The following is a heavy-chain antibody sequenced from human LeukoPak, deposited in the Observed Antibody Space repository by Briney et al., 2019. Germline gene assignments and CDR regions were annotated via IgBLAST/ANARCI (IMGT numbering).Heavy chain of an antibody. CDR3: ARATGVKKGYFDY. D-gene: IGHD3-10*01. V-gene: IGHV3-23*01. Sequence: PGGSLRLSCAASGFTFSSYGMFWVRQAPGKGLDWVSSLSGSGYSTYYADSVKGRFTISRDNSKDTLYLQINSLRAEDTAVYYCARATGVKKGYFDYWGQGTLVTVSS. J-gene: IGHJ4*02. CDR1: GFTFSSYG. CDR2: LSGSGYST.